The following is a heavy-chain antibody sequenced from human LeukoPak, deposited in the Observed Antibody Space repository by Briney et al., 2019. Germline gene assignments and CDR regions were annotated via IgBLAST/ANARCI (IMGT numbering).Heavy chain of an antibody. V-gene: IGHV3-23*01. CDR3: AKHSIYDSSGYYGE. Sequence: GGSLRLSCAASGFTFSSYAMSWVRQAPGEGLEWVSAISGSGGSTYYADSVKGRFTISRDNSKNTLYLQMNSLRAEDTAVYYCAKHSIYDSSGYYGEWGQGTLVTVSS. CDR2: ISGSGGST. D-gene: IGHD3-22*01. CDR1: GFTFSSYA. J-gene: IGHJ4*02.